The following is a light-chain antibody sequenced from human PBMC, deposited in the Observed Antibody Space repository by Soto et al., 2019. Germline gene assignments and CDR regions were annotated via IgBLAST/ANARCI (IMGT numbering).Light chain of an antibody. Sequence: EIVMTQSPATLSVSPGERATLSCRASQSVSSNLAWYQQKPGQAPRLLIHGASTRATGIPARFSGSGSGTEFTLTISSLQSEAFAVYYCQQYNNWWTLGQRTKVEIK. V-gene: IGKV3-15*01. CDR1: QSVSSN. CDR2: GAS. J-gene: IGKJ1*01. CDR3: QQYNNWWT.